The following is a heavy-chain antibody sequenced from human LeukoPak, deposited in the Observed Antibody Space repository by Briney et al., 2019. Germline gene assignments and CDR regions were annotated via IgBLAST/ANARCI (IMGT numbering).Heavy chain of an antibody. V-gene: IGHV4-59*12. CDR1: GGSISSYY. CDR2: IYYSGST. Sequence: SETLSLTCTVSGGSISSYYWSWIRQPPGKGLEWIGYIYYSGSTNYNPSLKSRVTISVDTSKNQFSLKLSSVTAADTAVYYCARRGIAAAGTFNYYYMDVWGKGTTVTISS. D-gene: IGHD6-13*01. CDR3: ARRGIAAAGTFNYYYMDV. J-gene: IGHJ6*03.